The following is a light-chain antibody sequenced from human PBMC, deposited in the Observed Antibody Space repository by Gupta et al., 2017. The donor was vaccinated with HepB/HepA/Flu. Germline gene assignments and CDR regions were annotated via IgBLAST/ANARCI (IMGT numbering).Light chain of an antibody. CDR1: NSNIASNY. Sequence: QSLPTHPPSASGTPGPRFPIPCSGSNSNIASNYGYWYQQHPGTAPKLLIFRNNLRPSGVPDRFSASKSGTAASLAISGLRSEDEADYHCAAWDGSLSGVVFGGGTKLTVL. CDR3: AAWDGSLSGVV. V-gene: IGLV1-47*01. CDR2: RNN. J-gene: IGLJ2*01.